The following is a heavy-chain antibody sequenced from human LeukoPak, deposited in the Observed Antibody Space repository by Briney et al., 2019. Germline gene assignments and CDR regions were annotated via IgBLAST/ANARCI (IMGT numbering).Heavy chain of an antibody. D-gene: IGHD1-26*01. V-gene: IGHV3-21*01. CDR3: TVPRIVGATPGLYYGMDV. Sequence: AGGSLRLSCAASGFTFSSYSMNWARQAPGKGLEWVSSISSSSSYIYYADSVKGRFTISRDNAKNSLYLQMNSLRAEDTAVYYCTVPRIVGATPGLYYGMDVWGQGTTVTVSS. CDR1: GFTFSSYS. CDR2: ISSSSSYI. J-gene: IGHJ6*02.